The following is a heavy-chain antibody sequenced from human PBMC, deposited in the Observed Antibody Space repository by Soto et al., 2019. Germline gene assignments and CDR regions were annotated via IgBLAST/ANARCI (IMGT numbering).Heavy chain of an antibody. D-gene: IGHD3-10*01. V-gene: IGHV3-23*01. CDR1: GFTFSSYA. J-gene: IGHJ5*02. CDR3: AKDRVRYYYGSGSSNWFDP. CDR2: ISGSGGST. Sequence: EVQLLESGGGLVQPGGSLRLSCAASGFTFSSYAMSWVRQAPGKGLEWVSAISGSGGSTYYADSVKGRFTISRDNSKNTLYLQMNSLRAEDTAVYHCAKDRVRYYYGSGSSNWFDPWGQGTLVTVSS.